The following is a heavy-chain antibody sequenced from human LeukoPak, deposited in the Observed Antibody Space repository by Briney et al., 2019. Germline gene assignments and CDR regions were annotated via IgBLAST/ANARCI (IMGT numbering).Heavy chain of an antibody. D-gene: IGHD2-15*01. V-gene: IGHV1-2*02. J-gene: IGHJ4*02. Sequence: ASVKVSCKASGYTFTCYYMHWVRQAPGQGLEWMGWINPNSGGTNYVQKVQGRVTMTRDTSISTAYMELSRLRSDDTAVYYCARVPYCSGGSCTDYWGQGTLVTVSS. CDR3: ARVPYCSGGSCTDY. CDR2: INPNSGGT. CDR1: GYTFTCYY.